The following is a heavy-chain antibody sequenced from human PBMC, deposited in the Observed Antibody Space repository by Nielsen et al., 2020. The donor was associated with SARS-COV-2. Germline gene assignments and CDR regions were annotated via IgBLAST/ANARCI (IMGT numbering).Heavy chain of an antibody. CDR3: AGTSSIAARAYYGMDV. J-gene: IGHJ6*02. CDR2: ISYDGSNK. D-gene: IGHD6-6*01. CDR1: GFTFSSYA. Sequence: GESLKISCAASGFTFSSYAMHWVRQAPGKGLEWVAVISYDGSNKYYADSVKGRFTISRDNSKNTLYLQMNSLRAEDTAVYYCAGTSSIAARAYYGMDVWGQGTTVTVSS. V-gene: IGHV3-30-3*01.